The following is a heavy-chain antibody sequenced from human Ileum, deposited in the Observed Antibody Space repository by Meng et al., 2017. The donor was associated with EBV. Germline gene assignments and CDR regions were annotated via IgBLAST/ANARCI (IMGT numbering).Heavy chain of an antibody. D-gene: IGHD1-26*01. CDR2: SYSNGRT. CDR1: GLTVRCSY. V-gene: IGHV3-53*01. J-gene: IGHJ5*02. CDR3: ARWDSRFDA. Sequence: VQSGEVGVCVIPLGGTVRLARAPSGLTVRCSYRSWLRQAPGNGLELVTVSYSNGRTYYADTVKSRFTISRDSSKCTLFLQMNSLSIQETAGYKCARWDSRFDAWGQGTLVTVSS.